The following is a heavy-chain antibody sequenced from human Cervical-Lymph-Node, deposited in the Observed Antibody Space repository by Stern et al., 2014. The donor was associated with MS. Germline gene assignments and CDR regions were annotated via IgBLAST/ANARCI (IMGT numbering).Heavy chain of an antibody. V-gene: IGHV1-18*01. CDR1: GYTFTSYG. D-gene: IGHD6-13*01. Sequence: VQLVESGPEVKKPGASVKVSCTISGYTFTSYGISWVRQAPGQGLEWMGGISPYDGDTNYIEKLQGRVTMTTDTSTSTAYMELRSLRSDDTAVYYCARDSGNSIAAVGTSDYWGQGTLVTVSS. J-gene: IGHJ4*02. CDR3: ARDSGNSIAAVGTSDY. CDR2: ISPYDGDT.